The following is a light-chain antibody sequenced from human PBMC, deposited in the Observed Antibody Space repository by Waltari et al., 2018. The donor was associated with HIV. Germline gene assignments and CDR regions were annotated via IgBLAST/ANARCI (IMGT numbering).Light chain of an antibody. J-gene: IGLJ2*01. V-gene: IGLV1-44*01. CDR3: AAWDDSLNGVV. CDR1: TSSIGSHT. CDR2: SDN. Sequence: QSVLTQPPSASGTPGQTVTISCSGSTSSIGSHTVTWYQHLPGRAPKLLIYSDNQRPSGVPDRFSGSKSGTSASLAISGLQSEDEADYSCAAWDDSLNGVVFGGGTKLTVL.